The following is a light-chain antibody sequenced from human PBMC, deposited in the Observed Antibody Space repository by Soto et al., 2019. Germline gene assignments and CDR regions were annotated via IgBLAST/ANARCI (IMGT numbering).Light chain of an antibody. CDR1: QTIGSW. CDR3: QQYVTAFRS. CDR2: KAS. V-gene: IGKV1-5*03. Sequence: IQVSQSPSTLSGSVGDRVTITCLASQTIGSWLAWYQQKPGKAPKLLIYKASTLKSGVPSRFSGSGSGTEFTLTISSLQPDDFATYYCQQYVTAFRSFGQGTKVDI. J-gene: IGKJ1*01.